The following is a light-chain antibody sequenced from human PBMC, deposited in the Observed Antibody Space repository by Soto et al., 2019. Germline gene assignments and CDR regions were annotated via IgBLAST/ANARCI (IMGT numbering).Light chain of an antibody. V-gene: IGLV2-14*01. CDR2: DVS. CDR1: SSDVGAYNY. J-gene: IGLJ1*01. Sequence: QSVLTQPASVSGSPGQSITISCTGTSSDVGAYNYVSWYQQHPGKAPKLIIYDVSNRPSGVSDRFSGSKSGNTASLTTSGLQAEDKADYYCNSYTISSTYVFGTGTKVTVL. CDR3: NSYTISSTYV.